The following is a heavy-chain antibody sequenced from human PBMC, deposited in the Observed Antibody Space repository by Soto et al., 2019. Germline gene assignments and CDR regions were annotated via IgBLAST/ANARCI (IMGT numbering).Heavy chain of an antibody. CDR1: GGSFSGYY. Sequence: PSQTLSLTCAVYGGSFSGYYWSWIRQPPGKGLEWIGEINHSGSTNYNPSLKSRVTISVDTSKNQFSLKLSSVTAADTAVYYCAVGRIAAASGGPWGQGTLVTVSS. V-gene: IGHV4-34*01. CDR3: AVGRIAAASGGP. D-gene: IGHD6-13*01. CDR2: INHSGST. J-gene: IGHJ5*02.